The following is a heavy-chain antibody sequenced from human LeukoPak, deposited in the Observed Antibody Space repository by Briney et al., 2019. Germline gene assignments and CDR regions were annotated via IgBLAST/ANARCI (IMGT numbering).Heavy chain of an antibody. CDR1: GGSISSGSYY. J-gene: IGHJ5*02. Sequence: SETLSLTCTVSGGSISSGSYYWSWIRQPAGKGLEWIGRIYTSGSTNYNPSLKSRVTISVDTSKNQFSLKLSSVTAADTAVYYCARAKLGEFDPWGQGTLVTVSS. V-gene: IGHV4-61*02. CDR3: ARAKLGEFDP. D-gene: IGHD7-27*01. CDR2: IYTSGST.